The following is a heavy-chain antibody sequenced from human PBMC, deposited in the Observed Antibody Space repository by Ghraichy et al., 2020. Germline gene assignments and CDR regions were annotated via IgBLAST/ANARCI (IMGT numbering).Heavy chain of an antibody. J-gene: IGHJ6*02. CDR3: ARHASRRRENYYYYGMDV. Sequence: GESLNISCKGSGYMFTSYWIGWVRQMPGKGLEWMGIIYPGDSDTRYSRSFQGQVTISVDKSISTAYLQWSSLRASDTAMYYCARHASRRRENYYYYGMDVWGQGTTVTVSS. CDR2: IYPGDSDT. V-gene: IGHV5-51*01. CDR1: GYMFTSYW.